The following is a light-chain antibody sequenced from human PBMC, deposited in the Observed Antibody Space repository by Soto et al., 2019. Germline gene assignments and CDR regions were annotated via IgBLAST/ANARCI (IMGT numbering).Light chain of an antibody. Sequence: DIQMPQSPSTLSGSVGDRFTITCRASQTISSWLAWYQQKPGKAPKLLIYKASTLKSGVPSRFSGSGSGTEFSLTISSLQPEDFATYYCLQHNSYPRTFGQGTKVDI. CDR2: KAS. J-gene: IGKJ1*01. V-gene: IGKV1-5*03. CDR3: LQHNSYPRT. CDR1: QTISSW.